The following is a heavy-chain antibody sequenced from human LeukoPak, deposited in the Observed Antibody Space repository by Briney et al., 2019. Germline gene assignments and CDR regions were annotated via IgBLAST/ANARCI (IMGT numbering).Heavy chain of an antibody. Sequence: ASVKVSCKASGYTFTSYGISWVRQAPGQGLEWMGWSSTDNGNTNYAQRFQGRVTMTTDTSTSTAYMELRSLESDDTAVYYCARVVGATTGDYWGQGTLVTVSS. CDR1: GYTFTSYG. CDR3: ARVVGATTGDY. CDR2: SSTDNGNT. J-gene: IGHJ4*02. V-gene: IGHV1-18*01. D-gene: IGHD1-26*01.